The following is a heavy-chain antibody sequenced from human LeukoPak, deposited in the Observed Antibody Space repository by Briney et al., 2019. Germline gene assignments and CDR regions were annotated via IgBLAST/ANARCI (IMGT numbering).Heavy chain of an antibody. CDR1: GFTFSSYA. D-gene: IGHD1-26*01. J-gene: IGHJ5*02. Sequence: GRSLRLSCAPSGFTFSSYAIIWVRQAPGKGLEWVSGICGSGGSPYYADSVKGRSTISRDNSKNPVYLQMNSLRAEDTAVYYCAKDLGGSNWERDPWGQGTLVTVS. CDR2: ICGSGGSP. V-gene: IGHV3-23*01. CDR3: AKDLGGSNWERDP.